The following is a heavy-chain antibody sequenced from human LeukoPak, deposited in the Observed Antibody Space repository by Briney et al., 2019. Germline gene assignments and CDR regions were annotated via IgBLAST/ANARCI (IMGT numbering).Heavy chain of an antibody. CDR3: ARVTPIAAYGY. D-gene: IGHD6-6*01. CDR2: ISSSGSTI. Sequence: GGSLRLSCAASGFTFSSYEMNWVRQAPGKGLEWVSYISSSGSTIYYADPVKGRFTISRDNAKNSLYLQMNSLRAEDTAVYYCARVTPIAAYGYWGQGTLVTVSS. J-gene: IGHJ4*02. CDR1: GFTFSSYE. V-gene: IGHV3-48*03.